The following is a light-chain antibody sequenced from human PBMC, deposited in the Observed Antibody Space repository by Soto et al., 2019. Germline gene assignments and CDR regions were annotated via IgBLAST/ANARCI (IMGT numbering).Light chain of an antibody. CDR2: DTS. V-gene: IGKV3-20*01. Sequence: PMERDTDTCRASQSVGGSSLAWYQQRPGQAPRLLIYDTSKRATGIPDRFSGSGSGTDFTLTISRLEPEDFAVYYCQQYQNSPRTFGQGTIVDIK. CDR1: QSVGGSS. CDR3: QQYQNSPRT. J-gene: IGKJ1*01.